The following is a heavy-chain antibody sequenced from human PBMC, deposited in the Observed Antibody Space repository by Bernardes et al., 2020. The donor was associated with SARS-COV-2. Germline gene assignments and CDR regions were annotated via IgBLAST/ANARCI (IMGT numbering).Heavy chain of an antibody. D-gene: IGHD3-22*01. J-gene: IGHJ6*02. Sequence: GGSLRLSCAASGFTFRSYWMSWVRQAPGKGLEWVANIKQDGREKYYLDSVKGRFTISRDNAKNSLYLQMNSLRAEDTAVYYCAGDMSQDSSGSYYYYGMDVWGQGTTVTVSS. V-gene: IGHV3-7*03. CDR1: GFTFRSYW. CDR2: IKQDGREK. CDR3: AGDMSQDSSGSYYYYGMDV.